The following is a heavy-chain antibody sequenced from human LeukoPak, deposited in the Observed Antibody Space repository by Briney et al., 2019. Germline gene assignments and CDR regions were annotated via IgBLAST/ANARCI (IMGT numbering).Heavy chain of an antibody. CDR1: SDSISSYY. CDR3: AREGPAASASMLFYYFMDV. V-gene: IGHV4-4*07. CDR2: MYTSGAT. Sequence: SETLSLTCTVSSDSISSYYWSWIRQPAGKGLEWIGRMYTSGATHYNPSLKSRATMSVDTSKNHLSLTLSSVTAADRAAYYCAREGPAASASMLFYYFMDVWGKGTTVTVSS. J-gene: IGHJ6*03. D-gene: IGHD2-2*01.